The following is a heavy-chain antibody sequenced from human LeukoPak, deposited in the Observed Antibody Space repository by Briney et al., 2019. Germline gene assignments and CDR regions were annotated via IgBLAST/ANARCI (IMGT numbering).Heavy chain of an antibody. D-gene: IGHD2-15*01. J-gene: IGHJ4*02. CDR2: ISGSGGST. V-gene: IGHV3-23*01. Sequence: GGSLRLSCAASGFTFSSYAMSWVRQAPGKGLEWVSAISGSGGSTYYADSVKGRFTIHRDNSKNTLYLQMNSLRAEDTAVYYCAKASYCSGGSCYLVDYWGEGTLVTVSS. CDR1: GFTFSSYA. CDR3: AKASYCSGGSCYLVDY.